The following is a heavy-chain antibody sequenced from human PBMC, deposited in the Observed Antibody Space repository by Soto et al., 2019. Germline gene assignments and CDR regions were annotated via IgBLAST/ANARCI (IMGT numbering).Heavy chain of an antibody. CDR2: IYYSGST. Sequence: SETLSLTCTVSGGSISSYYWSWIRQPPGKGLEWIGYIYYSGSTNYNPSLKSRVTMSVDTSKNQFSLKLSSLTAADTAVYYCARGAYRDTSGSITYWGQGTLVTVSS. J-gene: IGHJ4*02. CDR1: GGSISSYY. D-gene: IGHD3-22*01. CDR3: ARGAYRDTSGSITY. V-gene: IGHV4-59*01.